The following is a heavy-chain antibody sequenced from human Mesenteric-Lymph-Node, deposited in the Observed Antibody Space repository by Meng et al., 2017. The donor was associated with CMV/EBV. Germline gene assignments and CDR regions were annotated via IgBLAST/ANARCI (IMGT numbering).Heavy chain of an antibody. D-gene: IGHD3-3*01. V-gene: IGHV4-31*03. CDR1: GGSISSGGYY. Sequence: CTVSGGSISSGGYYWSWIRQHPGKGLEWIGYIYYSGSTYYNPSLKSRVTISVDTSKNQFSLKLSSVTAADTAVYYCARKDFWSPFDPWGQGTLVTVSS. CDR3: ARKDFWSPFDP. J-gene: IGHJ5*02. CDR2: IYYSGST.